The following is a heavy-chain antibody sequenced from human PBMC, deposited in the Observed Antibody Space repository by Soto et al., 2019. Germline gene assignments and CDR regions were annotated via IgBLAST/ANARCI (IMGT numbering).Heavy chain of an antibody. CDR1: GGSVSSGGSY. CDR2: IYYIGTT. D-gene: IGHD2-8*01. CDR3: DRRALPQCINSVCYKHASWDY. V-gene: IGHV4-31*03. J-gene: IGHJ4*02. Sequence: TLSLTCTVSGGSVSSGGSYWSWIRQHPGTGLEWIGYIYYIGTTYFNPSLKSRASISLDTSKNEFSLKLTSVTAADTAVYYCDRRALPQCINSVCYKHASWDYWGQGALVPVS.